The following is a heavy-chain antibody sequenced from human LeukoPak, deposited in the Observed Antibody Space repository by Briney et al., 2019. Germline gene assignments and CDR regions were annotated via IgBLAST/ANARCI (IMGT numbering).Heavy chain of an antibody. D-gene: IGHD3-22*01. CDR3: ACSHDSSGND. Sequence: PGGSLRLSCAASGFSFSSYWMSWVRQAPGKGLEWVANIKDDGSLKFYGGSVKGRFTISRDNTKNSLYLEMNSLRVDDTALYFCACSHDSSGNDWGQGTMVTVSS. V-gene: IGHV3-7*01. CDR1: GFSFSSYW. CDR2: IKDDGSLK. J-gene: IGHJ4*02.